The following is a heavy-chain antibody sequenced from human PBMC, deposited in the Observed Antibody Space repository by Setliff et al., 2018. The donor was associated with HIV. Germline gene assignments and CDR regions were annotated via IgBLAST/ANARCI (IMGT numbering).Heavy chain of an antibody. J-gene: IGHJ3*01. CDR3: ARVQMAYAAFDV. D-gene: IGHD4-17*01. CDR2: IYFTGSS. V-gene: IGHV4-61*08. Sequence: SETLSLTCTVSGGSIMSDGYYWNWIRQYPGKGLEWIGSIYFTGSSDNNPSLKSRVTLSVDTSKHQFSLKLSSVTAADTAVYYCARVQMAYAAFDVWGQGTRVTVS. CDR1: GGSIMSDGYY.